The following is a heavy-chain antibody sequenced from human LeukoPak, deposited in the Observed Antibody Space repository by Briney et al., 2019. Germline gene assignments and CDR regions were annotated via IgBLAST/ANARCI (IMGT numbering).Heavy chain of an antibody. D-gene: IGHD6-13*01. J-gene: IGHJ4*02. CDR3: ARRSSSSWYDEYFDY. CDR1: GGSISSHY. Sequence: SETLSLTCTVSGGSISSHYWSWIRQPPGKGLEWIGSIYYSGRTNYSPSLKSRVTISVDTSKNQFSLRLSSVTAADTAVYYCARRSSSSWYDEYFDYWGQGILVTVSS. V-gene: IGHV4-59*08. CDR2: IYYSGRT.